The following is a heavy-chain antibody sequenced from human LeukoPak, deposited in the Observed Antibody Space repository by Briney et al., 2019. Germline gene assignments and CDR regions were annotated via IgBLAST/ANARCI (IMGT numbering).Heavy chain of an antibody. D-gene: IGHD3-22*01. CDR1: DGSISNYY. CDR3: ARELYDSSGYYFDY. CDR2: IYYSGST. V-gene: IGHV4-59*12. J-gene: IGHJ4*02. Sequence: PSETLSLTCTVSDGSISNYYWSWIRQPPGKGLEWIGHIYYSGSTNYNPSLKSRVTISVDTSKNQFSLKLSSVTAADTAVYYCARELYDSSGYYFDYWGQGTLVTVSS.